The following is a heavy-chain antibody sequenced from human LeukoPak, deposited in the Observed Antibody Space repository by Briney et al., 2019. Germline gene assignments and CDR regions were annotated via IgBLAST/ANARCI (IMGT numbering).Heavy chain of an antibody. CDR1: GFTFSSYA. D-gene: IGHD6-13*01. CDR2: ISGSGGST. J-gene: IGHJ4*02. V-gene: IGHV3-23*01. Sequence: GGSLRLSCAASGFTFSSYAMSWVRQAPGKGLEWVSAISGSGGSTYYADSVKGRFTISRDNAKNSLYLQMNSLRAEDTALYYCAKDLAQQQLGFDYWGQGTLVTVSS. CDR3: AKDLAQQQLGFDY.